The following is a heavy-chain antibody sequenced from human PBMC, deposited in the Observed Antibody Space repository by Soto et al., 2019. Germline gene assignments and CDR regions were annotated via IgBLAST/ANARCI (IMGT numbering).Heavy chain of an antibody. V-gene: IGHV1-69*13. CDR2: IIPIFGTA. D-gene: IGHD3-3*01. CDR3: ASCSRYYDFWSGYSYYYYYGIDV. CDR1: GGTFSSYA. Sequence: SVKVSCKASGGTFSSYAISWVRQAPGQGLEWMGGIIPIFGTANYAQKFQGRVTITADESTSTAYMELSSLRSEDTAVYYCASCSRYYDFWSGYSYYYYYGIDVWGQGTTVTVS. J-gene: IGHJ6*02.